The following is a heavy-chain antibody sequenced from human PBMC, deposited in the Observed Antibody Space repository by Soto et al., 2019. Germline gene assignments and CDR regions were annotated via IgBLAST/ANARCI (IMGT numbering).Heavy chain of an antibody. CDR3: ANPLITMFRGVPHYYYYYGMDV. V-gene: IGHV3-23*01. Sequence: EVQLLESGGGLIQPGGSLRLSCAASGFTFSSYAMSWVRQTPGKGLEWVSAISGSGGNTYYADSVKGRFTISRDNSKNTLYLQMNSLRAEDTAVYYCANPLITMFRGVPHYYYYYGMDVWGQGTTDTVSS. CDR1: GFTFSSYA. D-gene: IGHD3-10*01. CDR2: ISGSGGNT. J-gene: IGHJ6*02.